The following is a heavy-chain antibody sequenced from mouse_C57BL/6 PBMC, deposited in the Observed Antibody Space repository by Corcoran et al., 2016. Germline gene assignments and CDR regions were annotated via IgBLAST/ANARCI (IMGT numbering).Heavy chain of an antibody. CDR2: INTYSGVP. CDR3: ARRHYGSSYLGAMDY. CDR1: GYTFTTYG. J-gene: IGHJ4*01. D-gene: IGHD1-1*01. Sequence: QIQLVQSGPELKKPGETVKISCKASGYTFTTYGMSWVKQAPGKGLKWMGWINTYSGVPTYADDFKGRFAFSLETSASTAYLQINNLKNEDTATYFCARRHYGSSYLGAMDYWGQGTSVTVSS. V-gene: IGHV9-3*01.